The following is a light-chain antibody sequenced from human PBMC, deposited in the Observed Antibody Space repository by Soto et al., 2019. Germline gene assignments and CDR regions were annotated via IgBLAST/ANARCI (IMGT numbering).Light chain of an antibody. J-gene: IGKJ3*01. CDR1: QSVISSH. V-gene: IGKV3-20*01. CDR2: AAS. Sequence: IVLTQSPGTLSLSPGERDTLSCRASQSVISSHLAWYQQKPGQAPRLLIYAASSRATGIPDRFSGTGSGTDFTLTISRLEFEDSAVYFCQHYTSSRGFTFGPGT. CDR3: QHYTSSRGFT.